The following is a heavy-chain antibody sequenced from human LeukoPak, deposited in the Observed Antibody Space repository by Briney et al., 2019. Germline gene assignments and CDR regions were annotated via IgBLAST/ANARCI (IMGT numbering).Heavy chain of an antibody. J-gene: IGHJ4*02. Sequence: GGSLRLSCEASGFVFDDHAMYWVRQVPGKGLECVAGISRDSSTGYAESVKGRFTISRDNARNSLYLQMNSLRAEDTAVYYCARDLSLGMPGGFDFWGQGILVTVSS. CDR2: ISRDSST. D-gene: IGHD2-2*01. V-gene: IGHV3-9*01. CDR3: ARDLSLGMPGGFDF. CDR1: GFVFDDHA.